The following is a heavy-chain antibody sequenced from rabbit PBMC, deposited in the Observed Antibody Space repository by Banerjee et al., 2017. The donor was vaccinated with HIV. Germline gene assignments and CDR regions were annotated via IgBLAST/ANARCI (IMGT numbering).Heavy chain of an antibody. J-gene: IGHJ4*01. D-gene: IGHD4-1*01. Sequence: QQQLEESGGGLVKPGGTLTLTCKASGIDFSGYYYMCWVRQAPGKGLEWIACIATSSGTTWYASWVNGRFTISKTSSTTVTLQGPGLTAADTATYFCARDLAGVIGWNFGLWGPGTLVTVS. CDR1: GIDFSGYYY. CDR2: IATSSGTT. CDR3: ARDLAGVIGWNFGL. V-gene: IGHV1S43*01.